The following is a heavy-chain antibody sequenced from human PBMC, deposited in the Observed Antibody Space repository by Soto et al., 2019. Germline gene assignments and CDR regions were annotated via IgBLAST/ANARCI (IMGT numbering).Heavy chain of an antibody. V-gene: IGHV3-23*01. CDR3: AKYSSYWDEDY. D-gene: IGHD3-22*01. J-gene: IGHJ4*02. CDR1: GFTFSSYA. Sequence: EVQLLESGGGLVQPGGSLRLSSAASGFTFSSYAMTWVRQAPGEGLQWVSSISGSGESTFHADSVKGRFTISRDNSKNTLTLQMNSLRAEDMAIYYCAKYSSYWDEDYWGQGTLVTVSS. CDR2: ISGSGEST.